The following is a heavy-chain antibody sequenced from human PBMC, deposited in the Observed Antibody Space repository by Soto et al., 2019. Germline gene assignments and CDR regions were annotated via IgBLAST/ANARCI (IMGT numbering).Heavy chain of an antibody. D-gene: IGHD3-3*02. V-gene: IGHV4-30-4*01. Sequence: SSETLSLTCTVSGGSISSGDYYWSWFRQPPGKGLEWIGYIYYSGSTYYNPSLKSRVTISVDTSKNQFSLKLSSVTAADTAVYYCARDSIVGPDYWGQGTLVTVSS. CDR2: IYYSGST. CDR1: GGSISSGDYY. CDR3: ARDSIVGPDY. J-gene: IGHJ4*02.